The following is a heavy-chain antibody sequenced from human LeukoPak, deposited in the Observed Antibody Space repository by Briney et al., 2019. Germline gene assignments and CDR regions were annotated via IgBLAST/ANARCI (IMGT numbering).Heavy chain of an antibody. CDR2: ISYDGNSE. CDR3: VRLSYDSRGDYGFDY. V-gene: IGHV3-30*04. CDR1: GFPFSSYA. D-gene: IGHD3-22*01. J-gene: IGHJ4*02. Sequence: PGRSLRLSCVASGFPFSSYAMHWVRPAPGKGLAWVALISYDGNSEYYADSVKGRFTVSRDNSKGRLYLQMNSLSAEDTALYYCVRLSYDSRGDYGFDYWGQGTLVTVSS.